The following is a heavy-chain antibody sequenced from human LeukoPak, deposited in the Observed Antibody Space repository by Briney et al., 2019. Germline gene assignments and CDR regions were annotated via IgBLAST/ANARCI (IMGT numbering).Heavy chain of an antibody. CDR3: ARDPRWLTPDCTSTSCYENYFDH. CDR2: IPQRGTA. D-gene: IGHD2-2*01. Sequence: SDTRWLTCGGSGYSISSEYEWDWLRQAPGGGLERGGSIPQRGTAHYNPSLKSRVTISVETSKNQFYLNMYSVTAADTAVYYCARDPRWLTPDCTSTSCYENYFDHWGQGTLVTVSS. J-gene: IGHJ4*02. CDR1: GYSISSEYE. V-gene: IGHV4-38-2*02.